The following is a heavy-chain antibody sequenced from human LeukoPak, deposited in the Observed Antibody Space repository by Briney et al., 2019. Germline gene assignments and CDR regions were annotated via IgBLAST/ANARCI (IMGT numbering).Heavy chain of an antibody. J-gene: IGHJ4*02. CDR3: ARTYYYDSSGYYSPYYFDY. Sequence: GASVKVSCKASGYTFTGYYMHWVRQAPGQGLEWMGWINPNSGGTNYAQKFQGRVTMTRDTSISTAYMELSRLRSDDTAVYYCARTYYYDSSGYYSPYYFDYWGQGTLVTVSS. CDR2: INPNSGGT. V-gene: IGHV1-2*02. D-gene: IGHD3-22*01. CDR1: GYTFTGYY.